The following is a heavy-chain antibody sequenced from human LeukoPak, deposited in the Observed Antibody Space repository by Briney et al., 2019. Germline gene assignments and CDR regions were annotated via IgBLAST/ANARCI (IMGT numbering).Heavy chain of an antibody. D-gene: IGHD3-10*01. CDR3: ARDSRPLRQATMVRGVMPHRY. Sequence: ASVKVSCKASGYTFTSYGISWVRQAPGQGLEWMGWISAYNGNTNYAQKLQGRVTMTTDTSTSTAYMELRSLRSDDTAVYYCARDSRPLRQATMVRGVMPHRYWGQGTLVTVSS. CDR2: ISAYNGNT. CDR1: GYTFTSYG. V-gene: IGHV1-18*01. J-gene: IGHJ4*02.